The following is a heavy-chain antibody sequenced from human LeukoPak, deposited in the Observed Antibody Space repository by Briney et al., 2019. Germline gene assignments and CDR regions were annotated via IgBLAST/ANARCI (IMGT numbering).Heavy chain of an antibody. D-gene: IGHD1-26*01. Sequence: SVKVSCKASGGTFSSYDISWVRQAPGQGLEWMGGIMPISGTANYAQKFQGRVTMTRDMSTSTDYMELSSLRSEDTAIYYCARDNSVGDNAWWFDPWGQGTLVTVSS. CDR2: IMPISGTA. V-gene: IGHV1-69*05. CDR1: GGTFSSYD. J-gene: IGHJ5*02. CDR3: ARDNSVGDNAWWFDP.